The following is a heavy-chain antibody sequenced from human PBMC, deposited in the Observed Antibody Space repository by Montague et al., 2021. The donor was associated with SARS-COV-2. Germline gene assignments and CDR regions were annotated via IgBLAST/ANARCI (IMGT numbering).Heavy chain of an antibody. D-gene: IGHD2-2*01. CDR3: ARLHCSSTSCYYLFFAETPHFDY. CDR2: IYYSGRT. CDR1: GGPISISLAY. J-gene: IGHJ4*01. V-gene: IGHV4-39*01. Sequence: SETLSLTCTASGGPISISLAYWGWIRQPPGTGLEWIGSIYYSGRTYYNPSLKSRVTISVHTSKNQFSLNLSSLTAADAAVYYCARLHCSSTSCYYLFFAETPHFDYWRPGNLVSVSS.